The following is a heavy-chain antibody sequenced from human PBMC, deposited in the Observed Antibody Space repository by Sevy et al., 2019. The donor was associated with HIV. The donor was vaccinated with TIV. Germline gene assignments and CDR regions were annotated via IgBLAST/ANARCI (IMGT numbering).Heavy chain of an antibody. CDR1: GFTFSSYA. CDR3: RGTVVPAWRYYYGMDV. CDR2: ISGSGGST. D-gene: IGHD2-2*01. Sequence: GGCLRLSCAASGFTFSSYAMSWVRQAPGKGLEWVSAISGSGGSTYYTDSVKGRFTISRDNSKNTLCLQMNSLRAEDTAVYYCRGTVVPAWRYYYGMDVWGHGTTVTVSS. V-gene: IGHV3-23*01. J-gene: IGHJ6*02.